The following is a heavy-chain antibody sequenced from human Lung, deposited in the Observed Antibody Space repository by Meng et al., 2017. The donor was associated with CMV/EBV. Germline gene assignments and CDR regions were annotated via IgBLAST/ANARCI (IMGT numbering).Heavy chain of an antibody. CDR3: ARDWGPFDF. V-gene: IGHV3-21*01. Sequence: GEXXKISCAASGFTFSSYTMDWVRQAPGKGLEWASSISSSSSHIYYTDSVKGRFTISRDNAENSLYLQMNSLRAEDTAVYYCARDWGPFDFWGQGTLVTVSS. CDR2: ISSSSSHI. CDR1: GFTFSSYT. J-gene: IGHJ4*02. D-gene: IGHD3-16*01.